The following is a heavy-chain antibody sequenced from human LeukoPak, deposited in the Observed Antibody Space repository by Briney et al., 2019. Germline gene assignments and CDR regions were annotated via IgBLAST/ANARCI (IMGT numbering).Heavy chain of an antibody. D-gene: IGHD1-26*01. J-gene: IGHJ4*02. V-gene: IGHV3-74*01. CDR1: GFTFSSYW. CDR3: AKSGDSGHYYFDY. Sequence: GGSLRLSCEASGFTFSSYWMHWVRQAPGKGLVWVSRITSDGSTSYADSVKGRFTISRDNSKNTLYLQMNSLRAEDTAVYYCAKSGDSGHYYFDYWGQGTLVTVSS. CDR2: ITSDGST.